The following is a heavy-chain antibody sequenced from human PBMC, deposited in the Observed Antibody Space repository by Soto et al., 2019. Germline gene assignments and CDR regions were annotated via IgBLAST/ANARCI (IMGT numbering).Heavy chain of an antibody. CDR1: GFTFSSYA. CDR3: ARRGPGTYLAY. V-gene: IGHV3-23*01. D-gene: IGHD6-13*01. J-gene: IGHJ4*02. CDR2: ISGSGDST. Sequence: GSLRLSCAASGFTFSSYAMSWVRQAPGKGLEWVSVISGSGDSTYYADSVKGRFIISRDNSKNTLYLQMNSLRAEDTAVYYCARRGPGTYLAYWGQGTLVTVSS.